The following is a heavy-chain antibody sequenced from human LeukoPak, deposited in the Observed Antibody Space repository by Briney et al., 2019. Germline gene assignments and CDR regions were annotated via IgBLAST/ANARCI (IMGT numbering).Heavy chain of an antibody. Sequence: PGGSLRLSCAASGFTFDDYAMHWVWQAPGKGLEWVSGISWNSGSIGYADSVKGRFTISRDNAKNSLYLQMNSLRAEDTALYYCAKDRSSYYCYGMDVWGQGTTVTVSS. V-gene: IGHV3-9*01. CDR3: AKDRSSYYCYGMDV. CDR2: ISWNSGSI. J-gene: IGHJ6*02. CDR1: GFTFDDYA.